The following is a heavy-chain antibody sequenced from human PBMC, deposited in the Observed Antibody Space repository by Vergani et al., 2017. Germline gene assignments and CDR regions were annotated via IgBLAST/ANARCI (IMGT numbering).Heavy chain of an antibody. CDR3: ARDKGTWWYGDY. CDR2: ISAYNGNT. J-gene: IGHJ4*02. Sequence: QVQLVQSGAEVKKPGASVKVSCKASGYTFRTYGISWVRQAPGQGLEWMGWISAYNGNTNYAQRLQGRGTMTTDTSTSTAYMELRSLGSDETAVYYCARDKGTWWYGDYWGQGTLVTVSS. V-gene: IGHV1-18*04. D-gene: IGHD2-15*01. CDR1: GYTFRTYG.